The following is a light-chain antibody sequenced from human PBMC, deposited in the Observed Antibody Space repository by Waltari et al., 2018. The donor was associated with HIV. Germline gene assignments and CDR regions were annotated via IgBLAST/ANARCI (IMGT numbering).Light chain of an antibody. CDR2: WAS. CDR3: HQYYSTPPYT. J-gene: IGKJ2*01. Sequence: DIVMTQSPDSLAVSLGERATINCKSSQSVLYSSNNKKYLAWYQQKTGQAPKLLIYWASTRESGVPARVIGSGSATDFILNISSLLHEDVAVYYCHQYYSTPPYTFGQGTKLEIK. V-gene: IGKV4-1*01. CDR1: QSVLYSSNNKKY.